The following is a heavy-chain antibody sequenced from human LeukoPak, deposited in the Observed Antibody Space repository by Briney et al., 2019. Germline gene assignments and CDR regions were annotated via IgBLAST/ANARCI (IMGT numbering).Heavy chain of an antibody. Sequence: TSETLSLTCTVSGYSISSGYYWGWIRQPPGKGLEWIGSIYHSGSTYYNPSLKSRVTISVDTSKNQFSLKLSSVTAADTAVYYCARDCRKIEWGIYYYYYYMDVWGKGTTVTVSS. CDR1: GYSISSGYY. D-gene: IGHD3-16*01. V-gene: IGHV4-38-2*02. CDR2: IYHSGST. CDR3: ARDCRKIEWGIYYYYYYMDV. J-gene: IGHJ6*03.